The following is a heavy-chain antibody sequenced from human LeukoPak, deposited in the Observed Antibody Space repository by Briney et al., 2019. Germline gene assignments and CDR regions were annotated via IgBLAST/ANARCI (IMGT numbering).Heavy chain of an antibody. CDR3: ARVIGGSTWFSWFDP. Sequence: ASVKVSCKASGYTFTGSYIHWVRQAPGQGLEWMGWINPKSGGTNYAQKFQGRVTMTRDTSISTAYMELSRLRSDDTAVYYCARVIGGSTWFSWFDPWGQGTLVTVSS. CDR1: GYTFTGSY. D-gene: IGHD6-13*01. V-gene: IGHV1-2*02. CDR2: INPKSGGT. J-gene: IGHJ5*02.